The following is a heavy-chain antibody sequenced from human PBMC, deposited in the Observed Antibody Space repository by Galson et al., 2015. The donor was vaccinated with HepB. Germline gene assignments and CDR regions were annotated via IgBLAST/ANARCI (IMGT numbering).Heavy chain of an antibody. Sequence: SLRLSCAASGFTFRSYYMNWVRQTPGKGLEWVSSISSDSTYVFYADSVKGRFTISRDNAKNSLRLQMNSLRAEDTAVYYCARRYDYADHWGQGTLVTVSS. CDR3: ARRYDYADH. CDR2: ISSDSTYV. D-gene: IGHD4-17*01. J-gene: IGHJ5*02. V-gene: IGHV3-21*01. CDR1: GFTFRSYY.